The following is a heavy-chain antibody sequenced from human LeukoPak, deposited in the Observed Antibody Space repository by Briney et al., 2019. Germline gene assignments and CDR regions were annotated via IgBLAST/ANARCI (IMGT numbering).Heavy chain of an antibody. CDR1: GFTFNTYS. CDR3: ARSEYAASWADY. CDR2: MSYDGNDI. J-gene: IGHJ4*02. D-gene: IGHD2-2*01. Sequence: PGGSLRLSCAASGFTFNTYSIHWVRQAPGKGLEWVAFMSYDGNDIYFGDSVKGRFTISRDNSRNTAYLQMSSLRVEDTGVYYCARSEYAASWADYWGQGTPVTVSS. V-gene: IGHV3-30*15.